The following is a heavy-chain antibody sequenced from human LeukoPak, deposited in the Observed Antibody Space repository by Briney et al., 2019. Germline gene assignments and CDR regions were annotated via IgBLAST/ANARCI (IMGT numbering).Heavy chain of an antibody. CDR3: ARTTRQSIYGSGSYYERYYYYMDV. V-gene: IGHV4-30-4*08. CDR2: IYYSGST. D-gene: IGHD3-10*01. CDR1: GGSISSSSYY. Sequence: SETLSLTCTVSGGSISSSSYYWSWIRQPPGKGLEWIGYIYYSGSTYYNPSLKSRVTISVDTSKNQFSLKLSSVTAADTAVYYCARTTRQSIYGSGSYYERYYYYMDVWGKGTTVTVSS. J-gene: IGHJ6*03.